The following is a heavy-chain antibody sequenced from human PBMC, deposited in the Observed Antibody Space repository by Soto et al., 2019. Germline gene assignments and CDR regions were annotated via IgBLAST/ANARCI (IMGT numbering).Heavy chain of an antibody. CDR2: IKNDGSGT. D-gene: IGHD3-22*01. J-gene: IGHJ5*02. CDR3: ARRFHDSSGSYPFDP. Sequence: EVQLVESGGGLVQPGGSLRLSCEASGFTFSNYWMHWVRQAPGKGLGWVSRIKNDGSGTTYADSVKGRFTISRDNAKNTLYLQMNSLRAEDTAVYYCARRFHDSSGSYPFDPWGQGTLVTVSS. V-gene: IGHV3-74*03. CDR1: GFTFSNYW.